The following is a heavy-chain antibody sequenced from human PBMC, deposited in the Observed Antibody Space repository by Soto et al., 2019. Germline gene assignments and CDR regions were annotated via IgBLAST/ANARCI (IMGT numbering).Heavy chain of an antibody. Sequence: GGSLRLSCAGSGFTFSSYSMNWVRQAPGKGLEWVSSISSSSYIYYADSVKGRFTISRDNAKNSLYLQMNSLRAEDTAVYYCARAYYDFWIVYYPPNLSPWFDPWGQGTLVTVSS. V-gene: IGHV3-21*01. CDR1: GFTFSSYS. D-gene: IGHD3-3*01. J-gene: IGHJ5*02. CDR2: ISSSSYI. CDR3: ARAYYDFWIVYYPPNLSPWFDP.